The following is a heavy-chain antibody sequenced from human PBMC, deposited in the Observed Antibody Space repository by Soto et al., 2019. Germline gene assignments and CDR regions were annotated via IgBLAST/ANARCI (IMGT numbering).Heavy chain of an antibody. CDR2: ISSSSSYI. D-gene: IGHD6-6*01. Sequence: MNRFRKDPGKGLEWVSSISSSSSYIYYADSVKGRFTISRDNAKNSLYLQMNSLRAEDTAVYYCASDLDHSSSYAYYGMDVWGYGTTVPVSS. J-gene: IGHJ6*04. V-gene: IGHV3-21*01. CDR3: ASDLDHSSSYAYYGMDV.